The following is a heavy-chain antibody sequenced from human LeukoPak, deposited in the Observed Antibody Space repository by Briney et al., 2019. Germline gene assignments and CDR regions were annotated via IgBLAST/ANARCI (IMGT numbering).Heavy chain of an antibody. J-gene: IGHJ6*01. D-gene: IGHD1-1*01. CDR3: ARASWNDGLDV. CDR2: INPNRGVT. CDR1: GYTFTGYY. Sequence: ASVKVSCKASGYTFTGYYMRWVRQAPGEGVEWMGRINPNRGVTNDAQKLQGGVTTTRDTSIITAYMELSRLRSDDTAVYYCARASWNDGLDVWGKGTTVTVSS. V-gene: IGHV1-2*06.